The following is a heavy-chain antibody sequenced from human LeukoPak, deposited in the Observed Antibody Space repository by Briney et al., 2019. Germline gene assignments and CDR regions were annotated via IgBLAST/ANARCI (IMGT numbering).Heavy chain of an antibody. Sequence: ASVKVSCKASGYSFTSHYMHWVRQAPGQGLEWMGIINPSGGSTNYAQRFRGRVTMTRDMSTGTVYMELSSLTSEDTAVYYCAREAITIFGLVRTQTTKGPHRFDPWGQGTLVTVSS. V-gene: IGHV1-46*01. J-gene: IGHJ5*02. CDR2: INPSGGST. D-gene: IGHD3-3*01. CDR3: AREAITIFGLVRTQTTKGPHRFDP. CDR1: GYSFTSHY.